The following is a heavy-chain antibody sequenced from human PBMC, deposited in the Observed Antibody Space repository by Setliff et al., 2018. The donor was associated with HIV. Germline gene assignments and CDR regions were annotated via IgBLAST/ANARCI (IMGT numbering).Heavy chain of an antibody. J-gene: IGHJ4*02. CDR3: ARALHYSNYVYFDY. D-gene: IGHD4-4*01. V-gene: IGHV1-69*06. CDR1: GGAFSTYA. Sequence: ASVKVSCKASGGAFSTYAISWVRQAPGQGLEWMGRIIPIFGTAHYAQKFQGRVTITADKSTSTAYMELSRLRSEDTAVYYCARALHYSNYVYFDYWGQGTLVTVSS. CDR2: IIPIFGTA.